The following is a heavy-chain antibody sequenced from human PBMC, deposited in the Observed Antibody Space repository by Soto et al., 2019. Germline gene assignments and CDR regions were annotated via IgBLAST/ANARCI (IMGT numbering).Heavy chain of an antibody. J-gene: IGHJ6*02. D-gene: IGHD3-3*01. CDR1: GFTFSSYA. Sequence: EVQLVESGGGLVQPGGSLRLSCSASGFTFSSYAMHWVRQAPGKGLEYVSAISSNGGSTYYADSVKGRFTISRDNSKNTLYLQMSSLRAEDTAVYYCVKDWSITIFGVVIGGMDVWGQGTTVTVSS. V-gene: IGHV3-64D*06. CDR3: VKDWSITIFGVVIGGMDV. CDR2: ISSNGGST.